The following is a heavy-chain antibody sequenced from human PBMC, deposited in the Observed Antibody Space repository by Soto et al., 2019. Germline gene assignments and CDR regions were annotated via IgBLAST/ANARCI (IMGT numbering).Heavy chain of an antibody. CDR3: ARDECSVGNCYSNYYYGMDV. D-gene: IGHD2-15*01. Sequence: QVQLQESGPGLVKPSQTLSLTCTVSGGSISSGGYYWSWIRQYPGKGLEWIGYIYYSGSTYYNPSLKSRVTISVDTSKTQFSLKLSSVTAADTAVYYCARDECSVGNCYSNYYYGMDVWGQGTTVTVSS. J-gene: IGHJ6*02. CDR2: IYYSGST. CDR1: GGSISSGGYY. V-gene: IGHV4-31*03.